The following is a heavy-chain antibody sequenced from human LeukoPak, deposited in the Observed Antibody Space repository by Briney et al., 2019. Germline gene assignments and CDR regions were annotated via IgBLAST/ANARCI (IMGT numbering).Heavy chain of an antibody. D-gene: IGHD5-24*01. V-gene: IGHV5-10-1*01. CDR1: GYSFTNYW. Sequence: GESLKISCKGSGYSFTNYWINWVRLVPGKGLEWMGRIDPSDSYTNYSPSFQGHVTISVDKSISTAYLQWSSLKASDTAMYYCARLGDGYKSDYWGQGTLVTVSS. J-gene: IGHJ4*02. CDR3: ARLGDGYKSDY. CDR2: IDPSDSYT.